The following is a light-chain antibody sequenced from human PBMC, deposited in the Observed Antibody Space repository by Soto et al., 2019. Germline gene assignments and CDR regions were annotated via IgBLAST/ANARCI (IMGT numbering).Light chain of an antibody. CDR2: DAS. CDR3: QQFNSYPLT. CDR1: PGNSRS. V-gene: IGKV1-13*02. Sequence: ALQFTQSPIFLSSIFGDRGPIPCPASPGNSRSLAWYQQKPGKAPKLLIYDASSLESGVPSRFSGSGSGTDFTLTISSLQPEDFATYYCQQFNSYPLTFGGGTKVEIK. J-gene: IGKJ4*01.